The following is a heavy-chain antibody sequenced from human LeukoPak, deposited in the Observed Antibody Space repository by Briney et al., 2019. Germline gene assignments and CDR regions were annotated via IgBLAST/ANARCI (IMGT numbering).Heavy chain of an antibody. V-gene: IGHV1-69*01. D-gene: IGHD2-2*01. Sequence: GSSVKVSCKASGGTFSSYAISWVRQAPGQGLEWMGGIIPIFGTANYAQKFQGRVTITADESTSTAYMELSSLRSEDTAGDLCSTADCSSTSCYSQDNYYYYGMDVWGQGTTVTVSS. J-gene: IGHJ6*02. CDR3: STADCSSTSCYSQDNYYYYGMDV. CDR1: GGTFSSYA. CDR2: IIPIFGTA.